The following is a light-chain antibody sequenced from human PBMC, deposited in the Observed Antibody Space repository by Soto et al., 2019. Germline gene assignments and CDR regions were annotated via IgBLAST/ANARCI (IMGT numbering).Light chain of an antibody. J-gene: IGKJ1*01. CDR2: GAS. V-gene: IGKV3-20*01. CDR1: QKISSTV. Sequence: EIALTQSPGILSLSPGERASLSCRASQKISSTVLAWYQQKPGQAPRLLIYGASSMTTGIPDRFSGSGSGTDFTHTMSRLEPEDISMYYCQRCGGSLTFGQGTKVDIK. CDR3: QRCGGSLT.